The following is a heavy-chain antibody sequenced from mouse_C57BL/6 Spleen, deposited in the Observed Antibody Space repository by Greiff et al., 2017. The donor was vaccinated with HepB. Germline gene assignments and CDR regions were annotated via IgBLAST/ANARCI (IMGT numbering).Heavy chain of an antibody. CDR1: GFTFSDYY. V-gene: IGHV5-12*01. D-gene: IGHD1-1*01. Sequence: EVKLVESGGGLVQPGGSLKLSCAASGFTFSDYYMYWVRQTPEKRLEWVAYISNGGGSTYYPDTVKGRFTISRDNAKNTLYLQMSRLKSEDTAMYYCARPIYYYGSSPYYYAMDYWGQGTSVTVSS. CDR3: ARPIYYYGSSPYYYAMDY. CDR2: ISNGGGST. J-gene: IGHJ4*01.